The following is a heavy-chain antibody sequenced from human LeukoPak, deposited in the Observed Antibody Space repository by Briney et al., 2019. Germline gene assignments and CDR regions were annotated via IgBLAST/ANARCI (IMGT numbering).Heavy chain of an antibody. Sequence: PSETLSLTCGVSGGSFSGYSWSWIRQPPGKGLEWIGEINHSGSTNYIPSLKSRLTISVDTSKNQFSLKLSSVTAADTAVYYCARGAPGYWGQGTLVTVSS. J-gene: IGHJ4*02. V-gene: IGHV4-34*01. CDR3: ARGAPGY. CDR1: GGSFSGYS. CDR2: INHSGST.